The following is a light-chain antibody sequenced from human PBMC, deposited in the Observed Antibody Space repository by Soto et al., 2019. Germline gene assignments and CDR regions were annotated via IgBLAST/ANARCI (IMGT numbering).Light chain of an antibody. V-gene: IGKV1-5*01. CDR1: QSISSC. CDR3: LQNLNFSWT. J-gene: IGKJ1*01. CDR2: DAS. Sequence: GYIVTVTRRSSQSISSCLAWYHQKTGKAPKLLIYDASSLESGVQSRFSGGGSGTDFNLTISSLQSEDFANYYCLQNLNFSWTFGQGTKVDIK.